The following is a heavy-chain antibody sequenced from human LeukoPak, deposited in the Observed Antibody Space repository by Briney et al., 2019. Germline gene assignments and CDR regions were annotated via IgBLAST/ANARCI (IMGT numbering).Heavy chain of an antibody. CDR3: ARGPIVVVTATQLRQDAFDI. CDR1: GYSFTSYW. CDR2: IYPGDSDT. Sequence: GESLKISYMGSGYSFTSYWIGWVRQMPGKGLEWMGIIYPGDSDTRYSPSFQGQVTISADKSISTAYLQWSSLKASDTAMYYCARGPIVVVTATQLRQDAFDIWGQGTMVTVSS. V-gene: IGHV5-51*01. J-gene: IGHJ3*02. D-gene: IGHD2-21*02.